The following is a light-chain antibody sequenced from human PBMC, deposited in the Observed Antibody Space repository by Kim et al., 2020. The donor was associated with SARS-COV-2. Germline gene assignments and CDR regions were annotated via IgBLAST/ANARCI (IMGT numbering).Light chain of an antibody. CDR1: QGISSY. V-gene: IGKV1-9*01. Sequence: DIQLTQSPSFLSASVGDRVTITCRASQGISSYLAWYQQKPGKAPKILIYAASTLQIGVPSRFSGSGSGTEFTLTISSLQPEDFATYYCQQLNSYPRTFGQGTKVDIK. CDR3: QQLNSYPRT. CDR2: AAS. J-gene: IGKJ1*01.